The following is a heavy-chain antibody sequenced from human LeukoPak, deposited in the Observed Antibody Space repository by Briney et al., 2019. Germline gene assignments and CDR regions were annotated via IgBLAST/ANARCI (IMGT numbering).Heavy chain of an antibody. J-gene: IGHJ4*02. D-gene: IGHD2-15*01. CDR1: GFTFSSYA. Sequence: GGSLRLSCAASGFTFSSYAMSWVRQAPGKGQEWVSAISGSGGSTYYADSVKGRFTISRDNSKNTLYLQMNSLRAEGTAVYYCAKDQDGDFDYWGQGTLVTVSS. CDR2: ISGSGGST. V-gene: IGHV3-23*01. CDR3: AKDQDGDFDY.